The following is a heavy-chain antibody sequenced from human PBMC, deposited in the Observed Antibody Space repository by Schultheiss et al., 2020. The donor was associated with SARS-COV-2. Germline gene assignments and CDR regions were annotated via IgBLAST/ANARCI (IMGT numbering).Heavy chain of an antibody. D-gene: IGHD2-2*01. CDR3: ARDHCSSTTCSIDY. J-gene: IGHJ4*02. V-gene: IGHV3-23*01. CDR2: ISGSGGST. CDR1: GFTVSSNY. Sequence: GGSLRLSCAASGFTVSSNYMSWVRQAPGKGLEWVSAISGSGGSTYYADSVKGRFTISRDNSKNTLYLQMNSLRAEDTAVYYCARDHCSSTTCSIDYWGQGTLVTVSS.